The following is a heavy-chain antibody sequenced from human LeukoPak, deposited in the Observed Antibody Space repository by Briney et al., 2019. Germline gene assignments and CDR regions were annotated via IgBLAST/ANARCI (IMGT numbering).Heavy chain of an antibody. D-gene: IGHD6-6*01. J-gene: IGHJ5*02. CDR2: INHSGST. V-gene: IGHV4-34*01. CDR3: ARAEAARTFGP. Sequence: SETLSLTCAVYGGSFSGYYWSWIRQPPGKGLEWIGEINHSGSTNYIPSLKSRVTISVDTSKNQFSLKLSSVTAADTAVYYCARAEAARTFGPRGQGTLVTVSS. CDR1: GGSFSGYY.